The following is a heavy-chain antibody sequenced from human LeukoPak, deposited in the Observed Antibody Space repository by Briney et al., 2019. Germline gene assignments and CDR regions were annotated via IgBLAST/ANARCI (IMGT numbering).Heavy chain of an antibody. CDR1: GVYVGSHF. CDR3: ARAYCGGECTAGGAFDI. D-gene: IGHD2-21*01. J-gene: IGHJ3*02. Sequence: SETLSLTCSVSGVYVGSHFWSWVRQPAGKALEWIGRVSASGTTSSNPSLNSRVTMSLDTSKNQFTLKLTSVTAADTAVYFCARAYCGGECTAGGAFDIWGQGTMVTVSS. V-gene: IGHV4-4*07. CDR2: VSASGTT.